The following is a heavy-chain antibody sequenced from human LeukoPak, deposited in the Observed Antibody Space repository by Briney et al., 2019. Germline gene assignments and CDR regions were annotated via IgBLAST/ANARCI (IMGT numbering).Heavy chain of an antibody. CDR3: ARARTGDSDY. J-gene: IGHJ4*02. V-gene: IGHV1-46*01. CDR2: INPGGGST. Sequence: ASVNVSCKASGYTFTNYYIHWVRQAPGQGLEWMGLINPGGGSTTYSQKFQGRGTMTRDTSTSTVYMELNNLRSEDTALYYCARARTGDSDYWGQGTLVTVSS. D-gene: IGHD7-27*01. CDR1: GYTFTNYY.